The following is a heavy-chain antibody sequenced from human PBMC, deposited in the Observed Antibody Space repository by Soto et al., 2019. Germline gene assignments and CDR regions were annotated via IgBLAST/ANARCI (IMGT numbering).Heavy chain of an antibody. CDR2: IIPMLRMS. CDR1: AGTFDSYT. J-gene: IGHJ4*02. V-gene: IGHV1-69*02. CDR3: ATNYGSGSTHFDH. Sequence: QVQLVQSGAEVKKPGSSVKVSCSASAGTFDSYTISWVRQVPGQRLEWMGRIIPMLRMSNFAQNFQGSVSMTADEATSTVYLVLSSLRSEDTAVYFCATNYGSGSTHFDHWGQGTPVTVTS. D-gene: IGHD3-10*01.